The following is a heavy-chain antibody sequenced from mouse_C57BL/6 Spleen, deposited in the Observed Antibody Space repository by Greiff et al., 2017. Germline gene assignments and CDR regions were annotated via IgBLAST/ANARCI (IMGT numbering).Heavy chain of an antibody. Sequence: VQLQESGAELVRPGASVTLSCTASGYTFTDYEMHWVKQTPVHGLEWIGAIDPETGGTAYNQKFKGKAILTADKSSSTAYMELRSLTSEDSAVYYCTRGYYGNFLDYWGQGTTLTVSA. J-gene: IGHJ2*01. D-gene: IGHD2-1*01. CDR2: IDPETGGT. CDR3: TRGYYGNFLDY. CDR1: GYTFTDYE. V-gene: IGHV1-15*01.